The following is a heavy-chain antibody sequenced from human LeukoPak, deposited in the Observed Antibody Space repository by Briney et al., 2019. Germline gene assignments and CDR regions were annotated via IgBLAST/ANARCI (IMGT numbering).Heavy chain of an antibody. CDR3: ARAMYQLLTYYFDY. CDR1: GFTLSSYG. J-gene: IGHJ4*02. V-gene: IGHV3-30*02. D-gene: IGHD2-2*01. CDR2: IRYDGSNK. Sequence: GGSLRLSCAASGFTLSSYGMHWVRQAPGKGLEWVAFIRYDGSNKYYADSVKGRFTISRDNSKNTLYLQMNSLRAEDTAVYYCARAMYQLLTYYFDYRGQGTLVTVSS.